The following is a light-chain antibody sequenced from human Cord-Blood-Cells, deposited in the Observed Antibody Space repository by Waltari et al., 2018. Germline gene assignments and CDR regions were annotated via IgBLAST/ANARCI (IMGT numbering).Light chain of an antibody. J-gene: IGLJ3*02. CDR3: SSYTSSSTWV. Sequence: QSALTQPASVSGSPGQSITISCPGTSSDVGGYNYVSWYQPHPGKAPKLMIYDVSNRPSGVSNRFSGSKSGNTASLTISGLQAEDEADYYCSSYTSSSTWVFGGGTKLTVL. CDR1: SSDVGGYNY. V-gene: IGLV2-14*03. CDR2: DVS.